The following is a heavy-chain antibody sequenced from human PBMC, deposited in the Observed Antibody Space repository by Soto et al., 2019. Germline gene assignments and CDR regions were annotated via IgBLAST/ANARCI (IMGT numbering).Heavy chain of an antibody. CDR2: ISVSGGST. D-gene: IGHD3-3*01. J-gene: IGHJ5*02. CDR1: GFTFSIYA. CDR3: AKDRRYYDFWLGCFDP. V-gene: IGHV3-23*01. Sequence: PGGALRLSCAASGFTFSIYAMSLVRQSPGKGLEWVSSISVSGGSTYYADSAKGRFTISRDSSKNTLYLQMNSLRAEDTAVYYWAKDRRYYDFWLGCFDPWDQRTLVTFSS.